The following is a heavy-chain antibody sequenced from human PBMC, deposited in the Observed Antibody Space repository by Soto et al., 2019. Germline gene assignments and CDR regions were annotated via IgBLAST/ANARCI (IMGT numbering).Heavy chain of an antibody. Sequence: GGSLRLSCAASGCTFRSYAMSWVRQAPGKGLELVSAIGGIGGSTYYADSVKGRFTISRDTSKNTLYLQMNSLRAEDTAVYYCARDRLGGKVHFDIWGQGKMVTVSS. V-gene: IGHV3-23*01. J-gene: IGHJ3*02. D-gene: IGHD2-15*01. CDR3: ARDRLGGKVHFDI. CDR2: IGGIGGST. CDR1: GCTFRSYA.